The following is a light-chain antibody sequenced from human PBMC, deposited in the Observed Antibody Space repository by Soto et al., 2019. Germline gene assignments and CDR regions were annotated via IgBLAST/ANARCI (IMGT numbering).Light chain of an antibody. V-gene: IGLV2-14*03. CDR1: SSDVGGYDY. J-gene: IGLJ1*01. Sequence: QSVLTQPASVSGSPGQSITISCTGTSSDVGGYDYVSWYQHHPGKAPKLMIYDVSNRPSGVSNRFSGSKSGNTASLTISGLQAEDEADYHCFSYAGSSYVFGTGTKVTVL. CDR2: DVS. CDR3: FSYAGSSYV.